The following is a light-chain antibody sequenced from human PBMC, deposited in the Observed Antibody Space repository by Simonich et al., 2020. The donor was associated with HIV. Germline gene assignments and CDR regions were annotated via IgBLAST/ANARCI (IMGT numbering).Light chain of an antibody. V-gene: IGKV3-20*01. Sequence: EIVLTQSPGTLSLSPGERATLSCRASQSVTSTFLAWYQQKPGQAPRLLIYDASSRATGIPDRFSGSGSGTDFTLTISRLEPEDFAVYYCQQYGGTFGGGTKVEIK. J-gene: IGKJ4*01. CDR3: QQYGGT. CDR1: QSVTSTF. CDR2: DAS.